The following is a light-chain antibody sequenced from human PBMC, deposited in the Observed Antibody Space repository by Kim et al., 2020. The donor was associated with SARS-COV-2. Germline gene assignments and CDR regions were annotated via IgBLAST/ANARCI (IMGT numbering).Light chain of an antibody. Sequence: ASVGDRVTITCRASQDIRNDLGWYQPSPGRAPKRLIYGASSLQSGVPSRFSGSGAGTEYTRSISSLQPEDFATYFCLQHNSYPITFGQGTRLEIK. J-gene: IGKJ5*01. CDR2: GAS. CDR3: LQHNSYPIT. V-gene: IGKV1-17*01. CDR1: QDIRND.